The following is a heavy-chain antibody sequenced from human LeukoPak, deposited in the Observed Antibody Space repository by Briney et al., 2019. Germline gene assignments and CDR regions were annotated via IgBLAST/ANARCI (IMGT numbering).Heavy chain of an antibody. CDR2: IYYSGST. CDR1: GGSISSSSYY. Sequence: SETLSLTCTVSGGSISSSSYYWGWIRQPPGKGLEWIGSIYYSGSTYYNPSLKSRVTISVDTSKNQFSLKLSSVTAADTTVYYCARRSSGPYYYYGMDVWGQGTTVTVSS. CDR3: ARRSSGPYYYYGMDV. J-gene: IGHJ6*02. V-gene: IGHV4-39*01. D-gene: IGHD6-19*01.